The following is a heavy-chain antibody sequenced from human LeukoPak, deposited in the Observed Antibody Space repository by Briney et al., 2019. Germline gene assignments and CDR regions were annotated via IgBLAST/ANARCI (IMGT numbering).Heavy chain of an antibody. Sequence: GRSLNLSCATSGFDFTNYGMHWVRQAPGKGLEWVAVISYDGSNKYYADSVKGRFTISRDNSKNTLYLQMNSLRAEDTAVYYCAKEMPRYCSGGSCYCFDYWGQGTLVTVSS. D-gene: IGHD2-15*01. V-gene: IGHV3-30*18. CDR2: ISYDGSNK. CDR3: AKEMPRYCSGGSCYCFDY. J-gene: IGHJ4*02. CDR1: GFDFTNYG.